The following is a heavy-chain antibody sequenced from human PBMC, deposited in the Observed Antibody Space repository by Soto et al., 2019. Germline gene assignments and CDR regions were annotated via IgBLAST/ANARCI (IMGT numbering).Heavy chain of an antibody. CDR2: ISSSSTYI. D-gene: IGHD2-21*01. CDR3: VPYYLASLDY. V-gene: IGHV3-21*01. J-gene: IGHJ4*02. Sequence: GGSLRLSCAASGFTFSWYNMNWVRQAPGKGLEWVSSISSSSTYIYYADSVKGRFAISRDNAKNSLYLQMNSLRAEDTAVYYCVPYYLASLDYWGQGTLVTVSS. CDR1: GFTFSWYN.